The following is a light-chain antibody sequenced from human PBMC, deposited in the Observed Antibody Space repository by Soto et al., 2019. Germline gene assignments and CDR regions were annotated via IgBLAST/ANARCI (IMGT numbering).Light chain of an antibody. CDR1: QSVSSSY. Sequence: EIVLTQSPDTLSLSPGESATLSCRASQSVSSSYLAWYQQKPGRAPRLLIYGASNRATGIPGRFSGSVSGTDFILTISRLEPEDFVVFYCQQYDDSITFGQGTRLEIE. J-gene: IGKJ5*01. CDR3: QQYDDSIT. V-gene: IGKV3-20*01. CDR2: GAS.